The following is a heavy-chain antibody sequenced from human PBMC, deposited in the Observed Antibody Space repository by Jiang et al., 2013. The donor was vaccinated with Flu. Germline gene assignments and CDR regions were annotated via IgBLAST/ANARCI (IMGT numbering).Heavy chain of an antibody. D-gene: IGHD3-22*01. CDR3: ARDTGYYYDSSGLEY. V-gene: IGHV4-39*07. J-gene: IGHJ4*02. Sequence: GKGLEWIGSIYYSGSTYYNPSLKSRVTISVDTSKNQFSLKLSSVTAADTAVYYCARDTGYYYDSSGLEYWGQGTLVTVSS. CDR2: IYYSGST.